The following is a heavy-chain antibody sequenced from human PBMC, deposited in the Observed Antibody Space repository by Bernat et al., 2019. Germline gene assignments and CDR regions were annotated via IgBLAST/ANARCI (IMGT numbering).Heavy chain of an antibody. CDR3: AKDTGVVAATPYYYGMDV. V-gene: IGHV3-30*18. J-gene: IGHJ6*02. CDR2: ISCDGSNK. Sequence: QVQLVESGGGVVQPGRSLRLSCAASGFTFSSYGMHWVRQAPGKGLEWVAVISCDGSNKYYADSVKGRFTISRDNSKNTLYLQMNSLRAEDTAVYYCAKDTGVVAATPYYYGMDVWGQGTTVTVSS. D-gene: IGHD2-15*01. CDR1: GFTFSSYG.